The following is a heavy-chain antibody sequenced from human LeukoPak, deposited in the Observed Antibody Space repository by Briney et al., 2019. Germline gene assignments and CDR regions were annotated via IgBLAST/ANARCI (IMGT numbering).Heavy chain of an antibody. Sequence: GGSLRLSCAASGFTFSSYNMNWVRQAPGKGLEWVSYISNNGGSKYYADSVKGRFTISRDNAKNSLYLQMNSLRAEDTAVYYYAKGYCSSTSCYADVAYFQHWGQGTLVTVSS. CDR1: GFTFSSYN. D-gene: IGHD2-2*01. CDR3: AKGYCSSTSCYADVAYFQH. V-gene: IGHV3-48*01. J-gene: IGHJ1*01. CDR2: ISNNGGSK.